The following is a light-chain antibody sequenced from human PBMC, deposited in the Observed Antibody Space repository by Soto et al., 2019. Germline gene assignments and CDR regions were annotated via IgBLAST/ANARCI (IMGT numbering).Light chain of an antibody. J-gene: IGKJ1*01. CDR3: QHYYNRPRT. V-gene: IGKV3-15*01. Sequence: EIVMTQSPATLSVSPGEIATLSCRASQSVSSNLAWYQQKPGQAPTLLIYGASTRAPGIPARFSGSGSGTECTLTISSLQSEDFAVEYLQHYYNRPRTFGQGTKVEI. CDR2: GAS. CDR1: QSVSSN.